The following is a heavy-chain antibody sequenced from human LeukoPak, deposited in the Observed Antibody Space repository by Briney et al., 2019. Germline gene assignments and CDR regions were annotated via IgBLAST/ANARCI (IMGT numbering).Heavy chain of an antibody. J-gene: IGHJ4*02. D-gene: IGHD2-21*02. CDR3: ARGTYLPATAIFPFPFDY. CDR1: GGSMITGGYS. CDR2: IWHSGSI. Sequence: PSETLSLTCVVSGGSMITGGYSWTWIRQPPGKGLEWIGYIWHSGSIYYRSSLQSRVTISVDRSKNHFSLKLNSVTAADMAVYYCARGTYLPATAIFPFPFDYWGQGTLVTVSS. V-gene: IGHV4-30-2*01.